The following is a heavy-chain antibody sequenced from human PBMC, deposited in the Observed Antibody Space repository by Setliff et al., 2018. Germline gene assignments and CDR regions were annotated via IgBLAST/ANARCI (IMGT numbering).Heavy chain of an antibody. V-gene: IGHV1-2*02. CDR3: ARDLYNSGSDY. CDR1: GYTFTSYA. J-gene: IGHJ4*02. CDR2: INPKSGVT. Sequence: ASVKVSCKASGYTFTSYAMNWVRQAPGQGLEWMGWINPKSGVTKYAQRFEGGVTMTGDTSIKTVYMELSRLRYDDTAVYYCARDLYNSGSDYWGQGTLVTVSS. D-gene: IGHD6-25*01.